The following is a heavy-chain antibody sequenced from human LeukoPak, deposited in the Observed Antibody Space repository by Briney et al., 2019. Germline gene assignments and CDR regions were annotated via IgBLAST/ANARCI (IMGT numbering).Heavy chain of an antibody. D-gene: IGHD1-1*01. V-gene: IGHV3-20*04. J-gene: IGHJ1*01. CDR3: ATNPPGRTYLQD. CDR2: INWIGDTT. CDR1: GFTFDDYG. Sequence: GGTLRLSCAASGFTFDDYGMTWVRQVPGKGLEWIAEINWIGDTTRYGDSVKGRFTISRDNAKNSLDLQINSLRVEDTAFYYCATNPPGRTYLQDWGQGTLVTVSS.